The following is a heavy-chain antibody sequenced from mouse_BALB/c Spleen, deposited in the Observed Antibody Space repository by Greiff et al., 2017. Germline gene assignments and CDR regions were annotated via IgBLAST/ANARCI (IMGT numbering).Heavy chain of an antibody. CDR1: GFTFSDFY. Sequence: EVKLVESGGGLVQPGGSLRLSCATSGFTFSDFYMEWVRQPPGKRLEWIAARRNKANDYTTEYSASVKGRFIVSRDTSQSILYLQMNALRAEDTAIYYCARDERYGNCGDYWGQGTSVTVSS. D-gene: IGHD2-1*01. V-gene: IGHV7-1*02. CDR3: ARDERYGNCGDY. J-gene: IGHJ4*01. CDR2: RRNKANDYTT.